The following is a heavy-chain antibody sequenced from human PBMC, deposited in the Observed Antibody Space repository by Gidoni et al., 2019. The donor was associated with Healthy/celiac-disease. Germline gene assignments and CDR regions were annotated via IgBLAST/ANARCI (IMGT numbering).Heavy chain of an antibody. Sequence: LVQSGAEVKKPGEALKISCKGYGYSFTSYWIGWVRQMHGKVLEWMGIIYPGDSDTRYSPSFKGQVTLSADKSINTAYLQWSSLKASDTAMYYCARPKPGIAAADAFDIWGQGTMVTVSS. V-gene: IGHV5-51*01. CDR2: IYPGDSDT. CDR1: GYSFTSYW. J-gene: IGHJ3*02. CDR3: ARPKPGIAAADAFDI. D-gene: IGHD6-13*01.